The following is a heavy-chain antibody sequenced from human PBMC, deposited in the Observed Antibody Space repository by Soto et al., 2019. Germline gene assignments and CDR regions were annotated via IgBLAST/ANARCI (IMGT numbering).Heavy chain of an antibody. J-gene: IGHJ5*02. CDR1: GGSINSGRSS. V-gene: IGHV4-30-2*06. CDR2: IYHSGST. D-gene: IGHD1-1*01. Sequence: KLPETLSLTCSVSGGSINSGRSSWNWIRQSPGKGLEWIAYIYHSGSTYYNPSLKSRVTISVDRSENQFSLKLTSVTAADTAVYYCVRESTTSGPNWFDTWGPGILVTVSS. CDR3: VRESTTSGPNWFDT.